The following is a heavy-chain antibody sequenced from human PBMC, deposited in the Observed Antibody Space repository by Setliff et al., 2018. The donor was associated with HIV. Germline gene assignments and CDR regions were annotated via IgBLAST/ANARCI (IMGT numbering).Heavy chain of an antibody. V-gene: IGHV1-46*01. CDR2: INPSGGST. CDR1: GYTFTSYY. Sequence: ASVKVSCKASGYTFTSYYMHWVRQAPGQGLEWMGIINPSGGSTSYAQKFQGRVTMTRDTSTSTVYMELSSLRSEDTAVYYCARDGVRGYDSSGYLFSWVRRFHHDYYYYYMDVWVKGTTVTVS. D-gene: IGHD3-22*01. J-gene: IGHJ6*03. CDR3: ARDGVRGYDSSGYLFSWVRRFHHDYYYYYMDV.